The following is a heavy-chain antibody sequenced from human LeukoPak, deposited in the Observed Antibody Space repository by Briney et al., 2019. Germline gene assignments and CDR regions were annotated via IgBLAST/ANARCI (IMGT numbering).Heavy chain of an antibody. D-gene: IGHD1-26*01. CDR3: ARELGSYSGPVDY. CDR2: IYTSGST. CDR1: GGSISSGSYY. V-gene: IGHV4-61*02. Sequence: SQTLSLTCTVSGGSISSGSYYWSWIRQPAGKGLEWIGRIYTSGSTNYNPSLKSRVTISVDTSKNQFSLKLSSVTAADTAVYYCARELGSYSGPVDYWGQGTLVTVSS. J-gene: IGHJ4*02.